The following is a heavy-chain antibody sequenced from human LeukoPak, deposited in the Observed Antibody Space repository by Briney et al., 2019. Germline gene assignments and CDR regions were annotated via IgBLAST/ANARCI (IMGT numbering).Heavy chain of an antibody. J-gene: IGHJ5*02. D-gene: IGHD2-2*01. Sequence: ASVKVSCKASGGTFSSYAISWVRQAPGQGLEWMGRIIPILGIANYAQKFQGRVTITADKSTSTAYMELSSLRSEDTAVYYCARDEAAIPVDPWGQGTLVTVSS. CDR3: ARDEAAIPVDP. CDR2: IIPILGIA. CDR1: GGTFSSYA. V-gene: IGHV1-69*04.